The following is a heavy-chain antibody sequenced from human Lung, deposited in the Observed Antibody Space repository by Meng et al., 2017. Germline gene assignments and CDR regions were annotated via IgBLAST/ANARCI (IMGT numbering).Heavy chain of an antibody. Sequence: VQLVHSGAEVKKPGASVKVSCKPSGYNFPDYYSHWVRRAPGQGLEWMGRINPKSGDTHYAQKFQARVTMTGDTSISTAYMELSGLRSDDTAMYYCARDEDISAAGKLFGDYWGQGTLVTVSS. CDR3: ARDEDISAAGKLFGDY. CDR1: GYNFPDYY. J-gene: IGHJ4*02. D-gene: IGHD6-25*01. CDR2: INPKSGDT. V-gene: IGHV1-2*06.